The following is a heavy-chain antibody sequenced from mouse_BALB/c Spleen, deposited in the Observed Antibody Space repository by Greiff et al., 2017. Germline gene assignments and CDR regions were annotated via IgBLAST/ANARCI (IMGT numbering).Heavy chain of an antibody. V-gene: IGHV1-9*01. J-gene: IGHJ3*01. CDR2: ILPGSGST. CDR3: ARSGYDYAWFAY. Sequence: QVQLQQSGAELMKPGASVKISCKATGYTFSSYWIEWVKQRPGHGLEWIGEILPGSGSTNYNEKFKGKATFTADTSSNTAYMQLSSLTSEDSAVYYCARSGYDYAWFAYWGQGTLVTVSA. D-gene: IGHD2-4*01. CDR1: GYTFSSYW.